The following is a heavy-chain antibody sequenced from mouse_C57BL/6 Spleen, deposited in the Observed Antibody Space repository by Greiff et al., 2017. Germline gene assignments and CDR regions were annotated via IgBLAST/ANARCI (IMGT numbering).Heavy chain of an antibody. D-gene: IGHD2-3*01. V-gene: IGHV5-17*01. CDR1: GFTFSDYG. CDR2: ISRGSSTI. J-gene: IGHJ1*03. CDR3: ARPCYDGDNWYFDV. Sequence: EVMLVESGGGLVKPGGSLKLSCAASGFTFSDYGMHWVRQAPEKGLEWVAYISRGSSTIYYADTVKGRFTISRDNAKNTLFLQMTSLRSEDTAMYYCARPCYDGDNWYFDVWGTGTTVTVSS.